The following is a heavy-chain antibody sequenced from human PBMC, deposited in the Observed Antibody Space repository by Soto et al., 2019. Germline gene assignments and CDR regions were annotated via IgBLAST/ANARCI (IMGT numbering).Heavy chain of an antibody. CDR3: ARGRIQLWYPFDY. CDR2: IYYSGST. V-gene: IGHV4-59*01. Sequence: SETLSLTCTVSGGSISSYCLSWIRQPPGKGLEWIGYIYYSGSTNYNPSLKSRVTISVDTSKNQYSLKLSSVTAADTAVYYCARGRIQLWYPFDYWGQGTLVTVSS. J-gene: IGHJ4*02. D-gene: IGHD5-18*01. CDR1: GGSISSYC.